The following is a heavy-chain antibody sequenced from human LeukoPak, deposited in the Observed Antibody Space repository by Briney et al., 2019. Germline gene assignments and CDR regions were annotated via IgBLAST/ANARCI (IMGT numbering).Heavy chain of an antibody. J-gene: IGHJ4*02. Sequence: QAGGSLRLSCAASGFTFSSYGMHWVRQAPGKGLEWVAFIRYDGSNKYYADSVKGRFTISRDNSKNTLYLQMNSLRAEDTAVYYCAKDWYYYGSGSYIFDYWGQGTLVTVSS. D-gene: IGHD3-10*01. CDR2: IRYDGSNK. CDR1: GFTFSSYG. CDR3: AKDWYYYGSGSYIFDY. V-gene: IGHV3-30*02.